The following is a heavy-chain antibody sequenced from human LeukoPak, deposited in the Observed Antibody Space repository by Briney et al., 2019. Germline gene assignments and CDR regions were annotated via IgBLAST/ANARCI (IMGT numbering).Heavy chain of an antibody. J-gene: IGHJ4*02. CDR3: ATTSRTRDYFDY. CDR1: GYTLTELS. Sequence: ASVKVSCKVSGYTLTELSMHWVRQAPGKGHEWMGGFDPEDGETIYAQKFQGRVTMTEDTSTDTAYMELSSLRSEDTAVYYCATTSRTRDYFDYWGQGTLVTVSS. CDR2: FDPEDGET. V-gene: IGHV1-24*01. D-gene: IGHD2-2*01.